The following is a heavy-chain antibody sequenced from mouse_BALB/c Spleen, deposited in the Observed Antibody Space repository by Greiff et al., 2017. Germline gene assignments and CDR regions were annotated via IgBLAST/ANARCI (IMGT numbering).Heavy chain of an antibody. CDR2: ISSGGSYT. D-gene: IGHD1-1*01. J-gene: IGHJ1*01. V-gene: IGHV5-6*01. CDR3: ARHKDITTVVATRGWYFDV. CDR1: GFTFSSYG. Sequence: EVHLVESGGDLVKPGGSLKLSCAASGFTFSSYGMSWVRQTPDKRLEWVATISSGGSYTYYPDSVKGRFTISRDNAKNTLHLQRSSLKSEDTAMYYCARHKDITTVVATRGWYFDVWGAGTTVTVSS.